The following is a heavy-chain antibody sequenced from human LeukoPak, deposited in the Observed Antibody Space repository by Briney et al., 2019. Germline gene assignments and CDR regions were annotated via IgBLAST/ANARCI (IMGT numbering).Heavy chain of an antibody. CDR1: GFTFSSYE. V-gene: IGHV3-48*03. CDR3: ARGGSSSSWYPFDY. Sequence: GGSLRLSCAASGFTFSSYEMNWVRQAPGKGLEWVSYISSSGTAIYYAGSVKGRFTISRDNAKNSLYLQMNSLKTEDTAVYYCARGGSSSSWYPFDYWGQGTLVTVSS. CDR2: ISSSGTAI. J-gene: IGHJ4*02. D-gene: IGHD6-13*01.